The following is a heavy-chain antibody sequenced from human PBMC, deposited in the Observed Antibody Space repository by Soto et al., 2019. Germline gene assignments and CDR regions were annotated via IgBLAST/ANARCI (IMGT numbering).Heavy chain of an antibody. Sequence: GSLRLSCAASGFTFSSYAMSWVRQAPGKGLEWVSAISGSGGSTYYADSVKGRFTISRDNSKNTLYLQMNSLRAEDTAVYYCAKFQDIVVVPAPFDYWGQGTLVTVSS. CDR1: GFTFSSYA. D-gene: IGHD2-2*01. J-gene: IGHJ4*02. V-gene: IGHV3-23*01. CDR2: ISGSGGST. CDR3: AKFQDIVVVPAPFDY.